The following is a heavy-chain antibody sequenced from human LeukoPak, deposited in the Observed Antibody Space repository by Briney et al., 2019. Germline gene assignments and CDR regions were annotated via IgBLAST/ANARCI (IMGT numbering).Heavy chain of an antibody. J-gene: IGHJ3*02. Sequence: SQTLSLTCTVSGGSISSGDHYWSWIRQPPGKGLEWIGYIYYSGSTYYNPSLKSRVTISVDTSKNQFSLKLSSVTAADTAVYYCARWGNTAMVQWPQRSAFDIWGQGTMVTVSS. CDR3: ARWGNTAMVQWPQRSAFDI. D-gene: IGHD5-18*01. CDR2: IYYSGST. V-gene: IGHV4-30-4*01. CDR1: GGSISSGDHY.